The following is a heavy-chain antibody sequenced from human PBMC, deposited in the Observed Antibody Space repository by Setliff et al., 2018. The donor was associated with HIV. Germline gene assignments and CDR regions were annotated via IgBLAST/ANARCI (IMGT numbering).Heavy chain of an antibody. D-gene: IGHD3-9*01. CDR3: AREPHELRYFDWLLYPAYYYYGMDV. CDR2: ISSSSSYI. J-gene: IGHJ6*02. CDR1: GFTFSSYS. V-gene: IGHV3-21*01. Sequence: PGGSLRLSCAASGFTFSSYSMNWVRQAPGKGLEWVSSISSSSSYIYYADSVKGRFTISRDNAKNSLYLQMNSPRAEDTAVYYCAREPHELRYFDWLLYPAYYYYGMDVWGQGTTVTVSS.